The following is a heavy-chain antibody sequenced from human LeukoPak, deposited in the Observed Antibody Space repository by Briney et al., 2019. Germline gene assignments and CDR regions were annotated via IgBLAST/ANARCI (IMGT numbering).Heavy chain of an antibody. J-gene: IGHJ5*02. CDR2: IFYSGST. D-gene: IGHD3-22*01. Sequence: SETLSLTCSVSGDSISNTSHYWGWIRQPPGKGLEWIGNIFYSGSTFYNPSLKSRLSISVDTSKNQFSLKLSSVTAADTAVYYCARDGERDYDSTPFDPWGQGTLVTVSS. V-gene: IGHV4-39*07. CDR3: ARDGERDYDSTPFDP. CDR1: GDSISNTSHY.